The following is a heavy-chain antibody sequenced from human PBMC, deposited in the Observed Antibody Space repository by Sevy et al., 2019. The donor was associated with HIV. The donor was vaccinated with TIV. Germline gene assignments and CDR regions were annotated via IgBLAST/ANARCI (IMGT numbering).Heavy chain of an antibody. CDR2: ISGSGGST. CDR3: AKEELSGFY. D-gene: IGHD6-19*01. J-gene: IGHJ4*02. CDR1: EFIFISYA. V-gene: IGHV3-23*01. Sequence: GGSLRLSCAASEFIFISYAMSWVRQAPGKGLEWVSRISGSGGSTYYADSVKGRFTVSRDNSKNMLYLQMNSLRAEDTAVYYCAKEELSGFYWGQGTLVTVSS.